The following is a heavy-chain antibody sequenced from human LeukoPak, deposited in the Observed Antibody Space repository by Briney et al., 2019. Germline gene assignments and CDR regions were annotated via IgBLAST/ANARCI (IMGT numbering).Heavy chain of an antibody. CDR1: GFTFSSYA. CDR2: ISGSGGST. CDR3: AKDRPVYYDSTSDAFDI. J-gene: IGHJ3*02. V-gene: IGHV3-23*01. Sequence: GGSLRLSCAASGFTFSSYAMSWARQAPGKGLEWVSAISGSGGSTYYADSVKGRFTISRDNSKNTLYLQMNSLRAEDTAVYYCAKDRPVYYDSTSDAFDIWGQGTMVTVSS. D-gene: IGHD3-22*01.